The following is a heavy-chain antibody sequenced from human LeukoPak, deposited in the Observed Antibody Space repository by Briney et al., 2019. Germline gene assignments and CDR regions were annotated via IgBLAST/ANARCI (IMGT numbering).Heavy chain of an antibody. CDR2: IKQDGSEK. V-gene: IGHV3-7*01. CDR3: ARLLPRYYYYYMDV. J-gene: IGHJ6*03. D-gene: IGHD1-26*01. CDR1: GFTFSSYW. Sequence: GGSLRLSCAASGFTFSSYWMSWVRQAPGKGLEWVANIKQDGSEKYYVVSVKGRFTISRDNAKNSLYLQMNSLRAEDTAVYYCARLLPRYYYYYMDVWGKGTTVTVSS.